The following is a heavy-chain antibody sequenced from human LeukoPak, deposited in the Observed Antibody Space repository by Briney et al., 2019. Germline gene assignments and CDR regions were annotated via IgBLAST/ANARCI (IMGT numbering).Heavy chain of an antibody. V-gene: IGHV3-23*01. J-gene: IGHJ4*02. CDR1: GFTFSNYA. D-gene: IGHD3-22*01. CDR3: ARDSSGYQ. Sequence: GGSLRLSCAASGFTFSNYAMSWVRQAPGKGLEWLSAISGSGGITYYADSVKGRFTISRDNSKNTLYLQMNSLRVEDTAVYYCARDSSGYQWGQGTLVTVSS. CDR2: ISGSGGIT.